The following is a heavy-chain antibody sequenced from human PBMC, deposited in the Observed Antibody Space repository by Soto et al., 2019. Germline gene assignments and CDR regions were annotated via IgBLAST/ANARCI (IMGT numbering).Heavy chain of an antibody. Sequence: GGSLRLSCAASGFTFSSYWMNWLRQAPGKGLEWVANIKQDGSQKYYVDSVKGRFTISRDNTKNSLNLQMNSLGAEDTAVYYCARLDGATGGSIDYWGQGTLVTVSS. J-gene: IGHJ4*02. CDR3: ARLDGATGGSIDY. CDR1: GFTFSSYW. CDR2: IKQDGSQK. D-gene: IGHD7-27*01. V-gene: IGHV3-7*01.